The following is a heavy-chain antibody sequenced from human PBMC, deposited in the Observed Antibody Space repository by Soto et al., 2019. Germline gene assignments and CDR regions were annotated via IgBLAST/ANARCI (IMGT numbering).Heavy chain of an antibody. V-gene: IGHV4-34*01. Sequence: PSETLFPTYAVYGGSFSGDYWCWIREPPGKGLEWIGEINHSGSTNYNPSLKSRVTISVDTSKNQFSLKLSSVTAADTAVYYCARALRQQLVRWFDPWGQGTLVTVS. CDR3: ARALRQQLVRWFDP. D-gene: IGHD6-13*01. CDR1: GGSFSGDY. CDR2: INHSGST. J-gene: IGHJ5*02.